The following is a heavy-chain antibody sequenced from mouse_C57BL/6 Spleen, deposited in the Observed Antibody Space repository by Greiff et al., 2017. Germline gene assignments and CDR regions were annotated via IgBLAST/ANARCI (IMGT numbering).Heavy chain of an antibody. CDR1: GYTFTSYT. V-gene: IGHV1-4*01. J-gene: IGHJ4*01. D-gene: IGHD2-2*01. CDR3: ARYGYGDYYAMDY. CDR2: INPSSGYT. Sequence: QVQLQQSGAELARPGASVKMSCKASGYTFTSYTMHWVKQRPGQGLEWIGYINPSSGYTKYNQKFKDKATLTADKSSSTAYMQLSSLTSEDSAVYYCARYGYGDYYAMDYWGQGTSVTVSS.